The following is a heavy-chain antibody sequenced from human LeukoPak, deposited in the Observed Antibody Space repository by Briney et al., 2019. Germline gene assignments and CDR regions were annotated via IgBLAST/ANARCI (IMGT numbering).Heavy chain of an antibody. Sequence: QESGPGLVKTSETLSLTCTVSGFSITRGDYWGWIRQPPGKGLEWIGAIYHSGSTYYNPSLKSRVAISVDTSKNQISLRLSSVSAADTAVYYCARSGPYYYHYMDVWGKGTTVTVSS. J-gene: IGHJ6*03. D-gene: IGHD3-10*01. V-gene: IGHV4-38-2*02. CDR1: GFSITRGDY. CDR2: IYHSGST. CDR3: ARSGPYYYHYMDV.